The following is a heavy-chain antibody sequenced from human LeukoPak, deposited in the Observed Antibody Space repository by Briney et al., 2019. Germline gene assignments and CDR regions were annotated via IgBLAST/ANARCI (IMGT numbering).Heavy chain of an antibody. J-gene: IGHJ4*02. CDR3: ASHVTVLGTRGFDY. V-gene: IGHV4-4*02. CDR2: IYHGGDT. D-gene: IGHD6-19*01. Sequence: PSETLSLTCAVSGGSITSHSWWSWVRQPPGKGLEWIGEIYHGGDTNYDPSVESRVTMSVDKSKNHFSLNLRSVTAADTAIHYCASHVTVLGTRGFDYWGQGILVTVSS. CDR1: GGSITSHSW.